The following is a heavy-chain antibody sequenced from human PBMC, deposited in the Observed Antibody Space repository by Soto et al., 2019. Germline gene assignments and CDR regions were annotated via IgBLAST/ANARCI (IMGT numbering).Heavy chain of an antibody. V-gene: IGHV3-23*01. CDR2: TSGSGGST. J-gene: IGHJ4*02. D-gene: IGHD2-15*01. CDR3: AKGNGHAANSRGELDY. Sequence: EVQLLESGGGLVHPGGSLRLSCATSGFTFSSYGMSWVCQAPGKGLEWVSGTSGSGGSTYYADSVKGRFTMSRDRSNNTVYLQMSSLSTEDTALYYCAKGNGHAANSRGELDYWGLGTQVIVSS. CDR1: GFTFSSYG.